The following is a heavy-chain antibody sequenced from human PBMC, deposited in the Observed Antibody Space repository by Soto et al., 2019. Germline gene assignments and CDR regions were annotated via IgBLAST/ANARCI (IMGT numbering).Heavy chain of an antibody. V-gene: IGHV1-18*01. D-gene: IGHD3-3*01. CDR1: GYTFTSYG. CDR3: ARPYYDFWYYYGMDV. CDR2: ISAYNGNT. Sequence: ASVKVSCKASGYTFTSYGISWVRQATGQGLEWMGWISAYNGNTNYAQKLQGRVTMTTDTSTGTAYMELRSLRSDDTAVYYCARPYYDFWYYYGMDVWGQGTTVTVSS. J-gene: IGHJ6*02.